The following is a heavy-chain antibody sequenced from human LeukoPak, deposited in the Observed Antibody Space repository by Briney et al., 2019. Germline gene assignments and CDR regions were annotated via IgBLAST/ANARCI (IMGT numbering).Heavy chain of an antibody. J-gene: IGHJ4*02. V-gene: IGHV3-7*01. D-gene: IGHD6-19*01. CDR3: AGHSGWIFHY. CDR1: GFTFSTYW. Sequence: GGSLRLSCAASGFTFSTYWMNWVRQAPGKGLEWVANIKQDGTETYYVDSVKGRFTISRDNAKNSLYLQMNSLRAEDTAVYYCAGHSGWIFHYWGQGTLVTVSS. CDR2: IKQDGTET.